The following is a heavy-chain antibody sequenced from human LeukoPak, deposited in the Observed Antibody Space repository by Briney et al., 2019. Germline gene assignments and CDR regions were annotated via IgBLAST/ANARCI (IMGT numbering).Heavy chain of an antibody. J-gene: IGHJ5*02. CDR1: AYSISDGFV. CDR3: TRLSHVAGAPKVSWFDP. CDR2: IYHSGTS. D-gene: IGHD1-26*01. Sequence: ASETLSLTCTVSAYSISDGFVWGWIRQAPGKGLEWIGSIYHSGTSYYNPSLKSRISMSVDTSKNQFSLNLSSVTAADTAVYYCTRLSHVAGAPKVSWFDPWGQGTLVTVSS. V-gene: IGHV4-38-2*02.